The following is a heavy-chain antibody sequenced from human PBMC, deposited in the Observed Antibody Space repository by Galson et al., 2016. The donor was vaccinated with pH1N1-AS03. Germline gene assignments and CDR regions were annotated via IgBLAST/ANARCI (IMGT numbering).Heavy chain of an antibody. D-gene: IGHD1-1*01. CDR2: TYYRSKWYI. CDR1: GDSVSDNSAA. CDR3: AREGNDFSGSRPKYYYGIDV. Sequence: CAISGDSVSDNSAAWNWIRQSPSSGLEWLGRTYYRSKWYIDYAVSVKSRITTNPDTSKNQFSLQLNSVTPEDTAVYYCAREGNDFSGSRPKYYYGIDVWGQGTTVIVSS. J-gene: IGHJ6*02. V-gene: IGHV6-1*01.